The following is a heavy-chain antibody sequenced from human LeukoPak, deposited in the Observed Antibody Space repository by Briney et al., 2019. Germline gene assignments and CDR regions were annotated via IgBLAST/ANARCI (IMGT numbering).Heavy chain of an antibody. J-gene: IGHJ4*02. V-gene: IGHV3-48*01. CDR1: GFTFSSYS. D-gene: IGHD3-3*01. Sequence: PGGSLRLSCAASGFTFSSYSMNWVRQAPGKGLEWVSYISSSSSTIYYADSVRGRFTISRDNAKNSLYLQMNSLRAEDTAVYYCARTEGYYDFWSGYYFDYWGQGTLVTVSS. CDR3: ARTEGYYDFWSGYYFDY. CDR2: ISSSSSTI.